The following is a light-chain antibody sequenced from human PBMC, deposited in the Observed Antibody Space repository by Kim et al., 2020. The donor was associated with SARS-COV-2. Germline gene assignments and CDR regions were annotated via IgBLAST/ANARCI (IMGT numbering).Light chain of an antibody. CDR1: QGISSN. CDR2: GAS. CDR3: QQYHAWPPT. Sequence: EIVVTQSPVTLSVSPGERATLSCRASQGISSNLAWYHQKPGQPPRLLISGASTRATGIPARFSGGGSGTEFTLTISSLQSEDFAVYYCQQYHAWPPTCCQVTKVDIK. J-gene: IGKJ1*01. V-gene: IGKV3D-15*01.